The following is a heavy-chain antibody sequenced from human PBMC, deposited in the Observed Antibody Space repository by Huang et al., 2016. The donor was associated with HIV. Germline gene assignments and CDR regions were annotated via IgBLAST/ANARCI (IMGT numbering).Heavy chain of an antibody. V-gene: IGHV1-69*01. CDR3: ARGAGKYYYYGMDV. CDR1: GGTFSSYA. J-gene: IGHJ6*02. Sequence: QVHLVQSGAEVKKPGSSVKVSCKASGGTFSSYAISWVRQAPGQGLEWMGGIIHIFGTENYAQNFQGRVTITADESTSTAYMELSSLRSEDTAVYYCARGAGKYYYYGMDVWGQGTTVTVSS. CDR2: IIHIFGTE. D-gene: IGHD3-10*01.